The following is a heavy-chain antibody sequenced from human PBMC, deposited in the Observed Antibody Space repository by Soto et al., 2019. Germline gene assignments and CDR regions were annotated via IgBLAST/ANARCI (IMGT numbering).Heavy chain of an antibody. Sequence: EQLVESGGGVVQPGRSLRLSCAASGFTFSSYSMNWVRQAPGKGLEWVSSISSSSSYIYYADSVKGRFTISRDNAKNSLYLQMNSLRAEDSAVYYCARDTGVPDYYYYYAMDVWGQGTTVTVSS. J-gene: IGHJ6*02. CDR2: ISSSSSYI. CDR3: ARDTGVPDYYYYYAMDV. CDR1: GFTFSSYS. D-gene: IGHD3-10*01. V-gene: IGHV3-21*01.